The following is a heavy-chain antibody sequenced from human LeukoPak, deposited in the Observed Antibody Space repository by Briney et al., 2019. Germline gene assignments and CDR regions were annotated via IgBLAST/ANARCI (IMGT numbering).Heavy chain of an antibody. CDR1: GFTFSDYY. CDR3: ARDYVVRAQGFDY. V-gene: IGHV3-11*05. D-gene: IGHD3-10*01. CDR2: IPNTSSYT. J-gene: IGHJ4*02. Sequence: GGSLRLSCAASGFTFSDYYMSWIRQAPGKGLEWVSYIPNTSSYTSYADSVRGRFTISRDNAKNSLYLQMNSLRAEDTAVYYCARDYVVRAQGFDYWGQGTLVTVSS.